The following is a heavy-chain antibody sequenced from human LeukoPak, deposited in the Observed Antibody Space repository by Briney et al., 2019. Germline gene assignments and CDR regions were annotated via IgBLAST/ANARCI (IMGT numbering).Heavy chain of an antibody. CDR3: ARDIPNSSWGLDV. CDR2: ISSSGGRT. V-gene: IGHV3-23*01. J-gene: IGHJ6*02. Sequence: GGSLRLSCAASGFTFSSYAMTWVRQAPGKGLEWVSGISSSGGRTNYADSVKGRFTISRDNSKNTLYLQMNSLRADDAATYYCARDIPNSSWGLDVWGQGTAVTVSS. D-gene: IGHD6-13*01. CDR1: GFTFSSYA.